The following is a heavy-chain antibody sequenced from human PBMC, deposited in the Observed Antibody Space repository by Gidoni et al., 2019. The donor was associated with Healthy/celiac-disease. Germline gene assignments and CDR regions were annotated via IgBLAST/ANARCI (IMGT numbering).Heavy chain of an antibody. CDR3: ARDAGSGRDAGSGSYAF. J-gene: IGHJ4*02. V-gene: IGHV1-18*01. D-gene: IGHD3-10*01. CDR1: GYTFTSYG. CDR2: ISAYNGNT. Sequence: QVQLVQSGAEVKKPGASVKVSCTASGYTFTSYGISWVRQAPGQGLEWMGWISAYNGNTNYAQKLQGRVTMTTDTSTSTAYMGLRSLRSDDTAVYYCARDAGSGRDAGSGSYAFWGQGTLVTVSS.